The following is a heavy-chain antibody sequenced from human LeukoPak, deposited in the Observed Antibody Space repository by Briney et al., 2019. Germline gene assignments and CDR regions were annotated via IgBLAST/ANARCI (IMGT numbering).Heavy chain of an antibody. V-gene: IGHV3-23*01. CDR2: ITSSGGNI. CDR1: GFTFDIYG. J-gene: IGHJ4*02. Sequence: QPGGSLRLSCAASGFTFDIYGMSWVRQAPGKGLEWVSSITSSGGNIYLADSVKVRFTISRDNSKNTLYLQMNSLRVEDTAVYYCARGGGVMDYWGQGTLVTVSS. CDR3: ARGGGVMDY. D-gene: IGHD3-16*01.